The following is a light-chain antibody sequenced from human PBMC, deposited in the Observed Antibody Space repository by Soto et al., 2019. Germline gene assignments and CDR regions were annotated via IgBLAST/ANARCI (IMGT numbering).Light chain of an antibody. CDR3: QQYDNLEVT. J-gene: IGKJ3*01. Sequence: DIQMTQSPSSLSASVGDIVTITCQASQDISNYLNWYQQKPGKAPKLLIYDASNLETGVPSRFSGSGSGKDFTFTISSLQPEDIATNYCQQYDNLEVTFGPGPKVDIK. V-gene: IGKV1-33*01. CDR1: QDISNY. CDR2: DAS.